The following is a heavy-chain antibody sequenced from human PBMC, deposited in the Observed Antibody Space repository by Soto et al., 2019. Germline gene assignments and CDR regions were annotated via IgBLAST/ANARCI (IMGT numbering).Heavy chain of an antibody. CDR1: GYTFTGYY. CDR2: INPNSGGT. Sequence: ASVKVSCKASGYTFTGYYMHWVLQAPGQGLEWMGWINPNSGGTNYAQKFQGRVTMTRDTSISTAYMELSRLRSDDTAVYYCARDLNYYDSSGYYSFDYWGQGTLVTVS. D-gene: IGHD3-22*01. V-gene: IGHV1-2*02. CDR3: ARDLNYYDSSGYYSFDY. J-gene: IGHJ4*02.